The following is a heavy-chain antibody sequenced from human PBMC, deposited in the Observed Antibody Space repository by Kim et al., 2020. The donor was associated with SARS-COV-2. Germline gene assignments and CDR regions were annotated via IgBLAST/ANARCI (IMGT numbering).Heavy chain of an antibody. CDR2: IYYSGST. Sequence: SETLSLTCTVSGGSISSGDYYWSWIRQPPGKGLEWIGYIYYSGSTYYNPSLKSRVTISVDTSKNQFSLKLSSVTAADTAVYYCAREGGAYYYDSSGEAIDYWGQGTLVTVSS. CDR1: GGSISSGDYY. CDR3: AREGGAYYYDSSGEAIDY. V-gene: IGHV4-30-4*01. D-gene: IGHD3-22*01. J-gene: IGHJ4*02.